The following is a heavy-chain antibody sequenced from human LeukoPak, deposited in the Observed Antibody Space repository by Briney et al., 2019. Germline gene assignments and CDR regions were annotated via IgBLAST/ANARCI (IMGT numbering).Heavy chain of an antibody. D-gene: IGHD6-19*01. CDR2: INHSGST. V-gene: IGHV4-34*01. CDR3: ARGFGSGGPYYYYYYGMDV. Sequence: PSETLSLTCAVYGGSFSGYYWSWIRRPPGKGLEWIGEINHSGSTNYNPSLKSRVTISVDTSKNQFSLKLSSVTAADTAVYYCARGFGSGGPYYYYYYGMDVWGQGTTVTVSS. CDR1: GGSFSGYY. J-gene: IGHJ6*02.